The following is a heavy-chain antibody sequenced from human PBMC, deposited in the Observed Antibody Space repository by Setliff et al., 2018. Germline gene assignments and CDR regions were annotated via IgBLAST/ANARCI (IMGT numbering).Heavy chain of an antibody. J-gene: IGHJ4*02. CDR1: GYTFTSYD. V-gene: IGHV1-8*02. CDR3: ARVTIAVAGYFDF. CDR2: MNPNSGNT. Sequence: GASVKVSCKASGYTFTSYDINWVRQATGQGLEWMGWMNPNSGNTGYAQKFQGRVTMTSDTSTSTAYMELRSLRSDDTAVYYCARVTIAVAGYFDFWGQGTLVTVSS. D-gene: IGHD6-19*01.